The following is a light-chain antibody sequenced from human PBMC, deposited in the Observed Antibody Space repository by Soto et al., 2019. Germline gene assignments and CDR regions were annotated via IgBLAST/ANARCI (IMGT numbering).Light chain of an antibody. CDR2: DVS. J-gene: IGLJ1*01. CDR1: NSDVGGYNY. CDR3: SSYTGSSTYV. V-gene: IGLV2-14*01. Sequence: QSVLTQPASVSGSPGQSITISCTGTNSDVGGYNYVSWYQQHPGKAPKLMIYDVSNRPSGISNRFSGSKSGNTASLTISGLQAEDEADYYCSSYTGSSTYVFGTGNKVTVL.